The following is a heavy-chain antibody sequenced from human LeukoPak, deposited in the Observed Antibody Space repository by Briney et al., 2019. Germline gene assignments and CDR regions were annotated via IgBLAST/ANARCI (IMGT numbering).Heavy chain of an antibody. CDR2: INTDGRNR. D-gene: IGHD3-10*01. CDR1: GFTFSNYW. J-gene: IGHJ4*02. V-gene: IGHV3-74*01. CDR3: ARGTYGFAY. Sequence: GGSLRLSCAASGFTFSNYWMQWVRQVPGKGLVWFSRINTDGRNRDYADSVKGRFTISRDNAKNTVHLQMNSLKAEDTAVYYCARGTYGFAYWGQGTLFTVSS.